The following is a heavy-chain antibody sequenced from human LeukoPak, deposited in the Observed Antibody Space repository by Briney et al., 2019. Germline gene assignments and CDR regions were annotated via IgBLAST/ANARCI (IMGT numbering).Heavy chain of an antibody. CDR2: IYYSGST. CDR1: GGSISSGDYY. D-gene: IGHD5-18*01. Sequence: SETLSLTCTVSGGSISSGDYYWGWIRQPPGRGLEWIGYIYYSGSTYYNPSLKSRVTISVDTSKNQFSLKLSSVTAADTAVYYCARGKDTAMVSFDYWGQGTLVTVSS. J-gene: IGHJ4*02. V-gene: IGHV4-30-4*01. CDR3: ARGKDTAMVSFDY.